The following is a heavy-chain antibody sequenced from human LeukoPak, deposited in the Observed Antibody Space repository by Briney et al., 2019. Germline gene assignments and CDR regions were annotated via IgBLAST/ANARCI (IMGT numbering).Heavy chain of an antibody. Sequence: GASVKVSCKASGFTFTDYHVHWVRQAPGQGLEWMGRIDSNSGGTKYAQKFQGRVTMTRDTSITTAYMQLSRLRFDDTAVYYCARSLQGYCIGPSCFNWIDPWGQGTLVTVSS. D-gene: IGHD2-2*01. CDR1: GFTFTDYH. CDR3: ARSLQGYCIGPSCFNWIDP. CDR2: IDSNSGGT. J-gene: IGHJ5*02. V-gene: IGHV1-2*02.